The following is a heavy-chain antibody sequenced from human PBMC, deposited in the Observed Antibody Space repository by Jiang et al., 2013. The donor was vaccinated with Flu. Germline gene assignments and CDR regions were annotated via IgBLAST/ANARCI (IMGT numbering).Heavy chain of an antibody. D-gene: IGHD3-22*01. CDR2: GST. CDR3: ARQDYYDSSGYYGAYYFDY. J-gene: IGHJ4*02. V-gene: IGHV4-39*01. Sequence: GSTYYNPSLKSRVTISVDTSKNQFSLKLSSVTAADTAVYYCARQDYYDSSGYYGAYYFDYWGQGTLVTV.